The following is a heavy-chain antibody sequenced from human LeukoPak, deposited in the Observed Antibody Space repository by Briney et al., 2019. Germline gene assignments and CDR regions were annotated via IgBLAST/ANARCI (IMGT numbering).Heavy chain of an antibody. D-gene: IGHD2-21*02. V-gene: IGHV4-30-2*01. Sequence: PSQTLSLTCSVSGGSISSGGYYWSWIRQPPGKGLEWIGEINHSGSTNYNPSLKSRVTISVDTSKNQFSLKLSSVTAADTAVYYCARLLDCGGDCYSPRFDYWGQGTLVTVSS. CDR2: INHSGST. CDR3: ARLLDCGGDCYSPRFDY. J-gene: IGHJ4*02. CDR1: GGSISSGGYY.